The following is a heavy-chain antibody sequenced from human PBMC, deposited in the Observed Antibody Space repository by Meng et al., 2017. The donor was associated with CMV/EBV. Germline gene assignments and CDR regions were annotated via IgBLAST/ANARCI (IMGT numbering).Heavy chain of an antibody. J-gene: IGHJ4*02. Sequence: ASVNVSCKASGYTFTGYYMHWVRQAPGQGLEWMGWINPNSGGTNYAQKFQGRVTITRDTSISTAYMELSRLRSDDTAVYYCASIVSGSYLQLPDYWGQGTLVTVSS. CDR2: INPNSGGT. D-gene: IGHD1-26*01. CDR3: ASIVSGSYLQLPDY. CDR1: GYTFTGYY. V-gene: IGHV1-2*02.